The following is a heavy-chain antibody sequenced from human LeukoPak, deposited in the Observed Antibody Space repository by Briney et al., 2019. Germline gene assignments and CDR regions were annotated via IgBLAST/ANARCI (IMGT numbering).Heavy chain of an antibody. CDR2: ISSSGSTI. V-gene: IGHV3-48*04. CDR3: ARVKDGYNFDY. D-gene: IGHD5-24*01. Sequence: GGSLRLSYAASGFTFYDYGMNWVRQAPGKGLEWVSYISSSGSTIYYADSVKGRFTISRDNAKNSLYLQMNSLRAEDTAVYYCARVKDGYNFDYWGQGTLVTVSS. J-gene: IGHJ4*02. CDR1: GFTFYDYG.